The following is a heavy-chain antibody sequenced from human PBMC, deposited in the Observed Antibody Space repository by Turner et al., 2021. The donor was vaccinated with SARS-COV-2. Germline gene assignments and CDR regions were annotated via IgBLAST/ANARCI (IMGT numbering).Heavy chain of an antibody. J-gene: IGHJ3*02. CDR3: AREDNSGWGAFDI. CDR2: INPNSGAT. D-gene: IGHD6-19*01. Sequence: QVPLVESGAEVTTPWASVTVSCKASGYTFTGYYVQWVRQAPGQGLEWMGWINPNSGATNYAQKFQGRVTMTRDTSGSTAYMELSRLRSDDTAMYYCAREDNSGWGAFDIWGQGTMVTVSS. V-gene: IGHV1-2*02. CDR1: GYTFTGYY.